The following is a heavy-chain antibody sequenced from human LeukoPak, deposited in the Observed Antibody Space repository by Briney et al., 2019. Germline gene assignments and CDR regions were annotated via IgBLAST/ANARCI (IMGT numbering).Heavy chain of an antibody. J-gene: IGHJ4*02. CDR3: ARDLSGNFDY. V-gene: IGHV3-7*01. CDR2: IKQDGSEK. Sequence: SGGSLRLSCAASGFTFSSYWVSWVRQAPGKGLEWVANIKQDGSEKYYVDSVKGRFTISRDNAKNSLYLQMNSLRAEDTAVYYCARDLSGNFDYWGQGTLVTVSS. CDR1: GFTFSSYW. D-gene: IGHD2-15*01.